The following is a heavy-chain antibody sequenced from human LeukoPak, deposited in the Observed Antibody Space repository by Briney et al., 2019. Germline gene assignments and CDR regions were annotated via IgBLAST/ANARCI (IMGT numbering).Heavy chain of an antibody. Sequence: GGSLRLSCAASGFTFDDYAMHWVRQAPGKGLEWVSLISWDGGSTYYADSVKGRFTISRYNSKNPLYLQMNSLRAEDTALYYCAKDILGYNYMDVWGKGTTVTVSS. J-gene: IGHJ6*03. CDR2: ISWDGGST. CDR1: GFTFDDYA. V-gene: IGHV3-43D*03. D-gene: IGHD2-2*02. CDR3: AKDILGYNYMDV.